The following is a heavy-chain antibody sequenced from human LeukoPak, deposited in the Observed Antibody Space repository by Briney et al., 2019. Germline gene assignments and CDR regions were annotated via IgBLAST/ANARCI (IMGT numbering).Heavy chain of an antibody. D-gene: IGHD2-8*01. V-gene: IGHV1-2*02. J-gene: IGHJ3*02. CDR1: VYTFTGYY. CDR3: AGCYPYDAFDI. Sequence: GASVKVSCTASVYTFTGYYMHWVRQAPGQGLDGMGGINPNSGGTNYAQNFQGRVTMTSDTSIRTAYMALSRMRSEDTAVYYCAGCYPYDAFDIWGQGTMVTVSS. CDR2: INPNSGGT.